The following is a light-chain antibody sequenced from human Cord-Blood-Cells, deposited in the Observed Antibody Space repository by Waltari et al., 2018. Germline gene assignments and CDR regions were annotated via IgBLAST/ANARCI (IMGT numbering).Light chain of an antibody. Sequence: QSALTQPASVSGSPGQSITIPCTGTSSDVGGYNYVSWYQQHPGKAPKLMIYEFSNRPSGVSNRFPGSKAGNTASLTISGLQAEDEADYYCSSYTSSSTLVFGTGTKVTVL. V-gene: IGLV2-14*01. CDR3: SSYTSSSTLV. CDR2: EFS. CDR1: SSDVGGYNY. J-gene: IGLJ1*01.